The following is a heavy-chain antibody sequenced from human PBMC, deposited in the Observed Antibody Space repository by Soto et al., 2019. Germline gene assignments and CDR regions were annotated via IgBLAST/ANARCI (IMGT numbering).Heavy chain of an antibody. V-gene: IGHV5-10-1*01. J-gene: IGHJ6*02. CDR3: ARTSRTTLRFLEWLTQGMDV. CDR1: GYSFTSYW. D-gene: IGHD3-3*01. CDR2: IDPSDSYT. Sequence: GESLKISCKGSGYSFTSYWISWVRQMPGKGLEWMGRIDPSDSYTNYSPSFQGHVTISADKSISTAYLQWSSLKASDTAMYYCARTSRTTLRFLEWLTQGMDVWGQGTTVTVSS.